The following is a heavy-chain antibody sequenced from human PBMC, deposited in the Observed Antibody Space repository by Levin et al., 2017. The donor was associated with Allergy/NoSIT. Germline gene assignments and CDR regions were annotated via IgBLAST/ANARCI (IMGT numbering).Heavy chain of an antibody. D-gene: IGHD5/OR15-5a*01. CDR2: IDSATTAI. V-gene: IGHV3-48*02. J-gene: IGHJ6*02. CDR3: ARDMYTTGWAYYYAMDV. Sequence: LSLPCVASGFTFRSYSMNWVRQAPGKGLEWISYIDSATTAIYYADSVKGRFTISRDNAQNSLYLQMNSLRDEDMAVYYCARDMYTTGWAYYYAMDVWGQGTSVTVSS. CDR1: GFTFRSYS.